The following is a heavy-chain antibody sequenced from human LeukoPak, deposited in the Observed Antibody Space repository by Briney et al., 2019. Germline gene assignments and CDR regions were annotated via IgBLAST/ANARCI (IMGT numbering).Heavy chain of an antibody. V-gene: IGHV1-69*05. CDR3: ARVYTASHSYIDY. J-gene: IGHJ4*02. CDR2: IIPIFGTA. CDR1: GGTFSSYA. Sequence: SVKVSCKASGGTFSSYAISWVRQAPGQGLEWMGGIIPIFGTANYAQKFQGRVTMTRDMSTRTVYMELSSLRSEDTALYYCARVYTASHSYIDYWGQGTLVTVSS. D-gene: IGHD5-18*01.